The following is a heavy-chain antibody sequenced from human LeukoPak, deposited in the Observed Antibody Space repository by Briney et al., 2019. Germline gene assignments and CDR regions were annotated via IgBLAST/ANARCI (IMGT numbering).Heavy chain of an antibody. D-gene: IGHD3-16*01. CDR2: IYSGGNT. CDR1: GFTVSSSY. V-gene: IGHV3-66*01. Sequence: PGGSLRLSCAASGFTVSSSYMSWVRQAPGKGLECVSVIYSGGNTFYADSVKGRFTISRDNSKNTLYHQMNTLRAEDTAVYYCAREPPGGGFDYWGQGTLVTVSS. J-gene: IGHJ4*02. CDR3: AREPPGGGFDY.